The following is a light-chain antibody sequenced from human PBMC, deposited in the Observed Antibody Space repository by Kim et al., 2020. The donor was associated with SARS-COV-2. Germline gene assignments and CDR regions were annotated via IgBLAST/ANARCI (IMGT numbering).Light chain of an antibody. CDR1: ALPKKF. J-gene: IGLJ7*01. CDR3: HATDSSRNAV. V-gene: IGLV3-10*01. CDR2: EDT. Sequence: VSPGQTASITCSGDALPKKFAYWYQQKSGQAPVLVIYEDTKRPSGIPKRFSGSTSGKTATLTVSGAQVMDEADYYCHATDSSRNAVFGGGTQLTVL.